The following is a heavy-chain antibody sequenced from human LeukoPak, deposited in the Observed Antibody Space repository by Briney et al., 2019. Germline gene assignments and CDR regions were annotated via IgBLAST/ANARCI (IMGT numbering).Heavy chain of an antibody. CDR1: GFTFSSYW. V-gene: IGHV3-74*01. CDR3: ARVISGWYGNWFDP. J-gene: IGHJ5*02. Sequence: GGSLRLSCAASGFTFSSYWMHWVRQAPGKGLVWVSRINSDGSSTSYADSVKGRFTISRDNAKNTLYLQMNSLRAEDTAVYYCARVISGWYGNWFDPWGQGTLVTVSS. CDR2: INSDGSST. D-gene: IGHD6-19*01.